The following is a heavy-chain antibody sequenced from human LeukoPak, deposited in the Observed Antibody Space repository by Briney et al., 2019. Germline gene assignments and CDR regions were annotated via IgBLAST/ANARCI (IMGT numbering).Heavy chain of an antibody. Sequence: SVKVSCKASGGTFSSYAISWVRQAPGQGLEWMGGIIPIFGTANYAQKFQGRVTITADESTSTAYMELSNLRSEDTAVYYCARDEPRVAAAAPSHFDYWGQGTLVTVSS. J-gene: IGHJ4*02. V-gene: IGHV1-69*01. CDR2: IIPIFGTA. CDR1: GGTFSSYA. CDR3: ARDEPRVAAAAPSHFDY. D-gene: IGHD6-13*01.